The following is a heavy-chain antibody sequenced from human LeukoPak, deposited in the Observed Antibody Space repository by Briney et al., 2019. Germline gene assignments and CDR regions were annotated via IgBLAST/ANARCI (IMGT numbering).Heavy chain of an antibody. D-gene: IGHD6-25*01. CDR2: VSSSSNYI. CDR1: GFTFRSYG. Sequence: KAGGSLRLSCAASGFTFRSYGMNWVRQAPGKGLEWVSSVSSSSNYIYYADSVKGRFTISKDDAKNSLYLQMNSLRAEDTAVYYCARGSSSSGWSASDYWGQGTLVTVSS. V-gene: IGHV3-21*01. CDR3: ARGSSSSGWSASDY. J-gene: IGHJ4*02.